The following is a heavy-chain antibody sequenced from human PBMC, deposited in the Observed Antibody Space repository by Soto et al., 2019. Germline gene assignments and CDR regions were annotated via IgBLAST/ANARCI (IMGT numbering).Heavy chain of an antibody. D-gene: IGHD6-19*01. J-gene: IGHJ4*02. CDR3: AKTGYSSGWSGGFFDY. CDR1: GFTFSTYG. Sequence: ESGGGVVQPGRSLRLSCAASGFTFSTYGMHWVRQTPGKGLEWVAIISYDGSSEHYLDSVKGRFTISRDNSKKTVYLQMNSLRPEDTAVYYCAKTGYSSGWSGGFFDYWGQGTLVTVSS. CDR2: ISYDGSSE. V-gene: IGHV3-30*18.